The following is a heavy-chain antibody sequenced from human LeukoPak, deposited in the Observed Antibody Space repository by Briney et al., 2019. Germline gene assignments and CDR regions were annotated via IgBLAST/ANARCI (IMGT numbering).Heavy chain of an antibody. Sequence: ASVKVSCKASGYIFTGYYMHWVRQAPGQGLEWMGWINPNSGDTNYAQKLQGRVTMTTDTSTSTAYMELRSLRSDDTAVYYCARWEYYDFWSGYYGFDYWGQGTLVTVSS. J-gene: IGHJ4*02. CDR2: INPNSGDT. CDR1: GYIFTGYY. D-gene: IGHD3-3*01. V-gene: IGHV1-2*02. CDR3: ARWEYYDFWSGYYGFDY.